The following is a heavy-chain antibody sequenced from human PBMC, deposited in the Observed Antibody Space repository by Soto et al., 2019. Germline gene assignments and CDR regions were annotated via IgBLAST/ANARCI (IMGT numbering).Heavy chain of an antibody. V-gene: IGHV1-46*01. J-gene: IGHJ4*02. CDR3: ARDPIRATAVLDY. CDR1: GYSFTSYY. D-gene: IGHD1-1*01. Sequence: HVQLVQSGAEVKKPGASVKVSCKASGYSFTSYYMHWVRQAPGQGLEWMGMMNPTDGSTGYAQKFQGRVTMTRDTATSTVYMELSSLRAGDTAVDYCARDPIRATAVLDYWGQGTLGTVSA. CDR2: MNPTDGST.